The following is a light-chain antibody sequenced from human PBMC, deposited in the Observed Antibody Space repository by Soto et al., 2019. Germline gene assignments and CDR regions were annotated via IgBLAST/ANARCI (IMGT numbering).Light chain of an antibody. J-gene: IGLJ2*01. CDR2: EVS. Sequence: QSALTQPASVSGSPGQSIAISCTGTSSDVGGYNYVSWYQQHPGRAPKLMIYEVSNRPSGVSDRFSGSKSGNTASLTISGLQPEDEADYYCSSYTSGTTPIYGGGTQLTVL. CDR3: SSYTSGTTPI. V-gene: IGLV2-14*01. CDR1: SSDVGGYNY.